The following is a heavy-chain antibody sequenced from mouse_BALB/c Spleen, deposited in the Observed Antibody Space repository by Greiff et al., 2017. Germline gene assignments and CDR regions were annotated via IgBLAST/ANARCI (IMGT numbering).Heavy chain of an antibody. CDR1: GFTFSSYA. D-gene: IGHD2-1*01. CDR2: ISSGGST. Sequence: EVQRVESGGGLVKPGGSLKLSCAASGFTFSSYAMSWVRQTPEKRLEWVASISSGGSTYYPDSVKGRFTISRDNARNILYLQMSSLRSEDTAMYYCAREGNFPWFAYWGQGTLVTVSA. CDR3: AREGNFPWFAY. V-gene: IGHV5-6-5*01. J-gene: IGHJ3*01.